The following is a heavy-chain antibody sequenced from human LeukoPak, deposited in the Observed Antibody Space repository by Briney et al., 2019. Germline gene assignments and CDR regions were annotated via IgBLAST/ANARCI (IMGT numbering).Heavy chain of an antibody. CDR2: IRYDGNNK. CDR3: AKGNYYDSSAYSYFDY. J-gene: IGHJ4*02. D-gene: IGHD3-22*01. V-gene: IGHV3-30*02. CDR1: GFTFSSYG. Sequence: GGSLRLSCAASGFTFSSYGMHWVRQAPGKGLEWVAFIRYDGNNKYYADSVKGRFTISRDNSKNTLYLQMNSLRAEDTAVYYCAKGNYYDSSAYSYFDYWGQGTLVTVSS.